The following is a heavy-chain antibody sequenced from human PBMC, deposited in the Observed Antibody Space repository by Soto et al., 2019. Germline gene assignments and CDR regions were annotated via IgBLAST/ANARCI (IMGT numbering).Heavy chain of an antibody. J-gene: IGHJ6*02. D-gene: IGHD3-3*01. CDR3: ARDPPQNDFWSGYYTGMAYGMDV. CDR2: ISSSSSYI. CDR1: GFTFSSYS. Sequence: GGSLRLSCAASGFTFSSYSMNWVRQAPGKGLERVSSISSSSSYIYYADSVKGRFTISRDNAKNSLYLQMNSLRAEDTAVYYCARDPPQNDFWSGYYTGMAYGMDVWGQGTTVTVSS. V-gene: IGHV3-21*01.